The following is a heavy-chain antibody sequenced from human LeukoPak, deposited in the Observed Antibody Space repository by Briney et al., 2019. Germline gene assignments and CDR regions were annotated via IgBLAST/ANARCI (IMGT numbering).Heavy chain of an antibody. CDR3: AREGGSYNY. CDR1: GFAFSSYS. CDR2: ISSSSSYR. V-gene: IGHV3-21*01. J-gene: IGHJ4*02. D-gene: IGHD1-26*01. Sequence: GGSLRLSCAASGFAFSSYSMNWVRQAPGKGLEWVSSISSSSSYRYYADSVKGRFTISRGNAKNSLYLQMNSLRAEDTAVYYCAREGGSYNYWGQGTLVTVSS.